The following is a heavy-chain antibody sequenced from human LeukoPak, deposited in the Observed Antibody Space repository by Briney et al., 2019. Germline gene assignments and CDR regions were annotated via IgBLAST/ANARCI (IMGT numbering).Heavy chain of an antibody. Sequence: PGGSLRLSCAASEFSVGSNYMTWVRQAPGKGLVWVSRINGDGRSTTYGDSVKGRFTISRDNAKNTLYLQMNSLRADDTAVYYCARDFMYNINCVGCWGRGTLVTVSS. CDR3: ARDFMYNINCVGC. V-gene: IGHV3-74*01. CDR2: INGDGRST. J-gene: IGHJ4*02. D-gene: IGHD1-14*01. CDR1: EFSVGSNY.